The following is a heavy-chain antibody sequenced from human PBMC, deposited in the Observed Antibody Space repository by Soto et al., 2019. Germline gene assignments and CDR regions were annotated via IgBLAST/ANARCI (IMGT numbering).Heavy chain of an antibody. CDR3: TRWNGYGDL. V-gene: IGHV3-23*01. D-gene: IGHD1-1*01. CDR2: VSGGSGVT. CDR1: GFSFSTYG. J-gene: IGHJ5*02. Sequence: QLLESGGGLVQPGGSLRLSCVVSGFSFSTYGVTWVRQAPGKGLEWVCGVSGGSGVTHYTDSVKGRFTISGDDSKNTVYLQMHSLRGEDTAVYYCTRWNGYGDLWSQGTLVTVSS.